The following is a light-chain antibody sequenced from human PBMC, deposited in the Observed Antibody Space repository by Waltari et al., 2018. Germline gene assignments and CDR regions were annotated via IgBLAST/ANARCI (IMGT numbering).Light chain of an antibody. J-gene: IGKJ3*01. V-gene: IGKV3-15*01. Sequence: ETVMTQSPATLSVSPGERATLSCRASQSISNDLAWYQHKPGQAPRLLIYGASTRATGIPDRFSGSGSGTEFTLTISGLQSEDFAVYYCQQYNNWPLDFGPGTKVDIK. CDR3: QQYNNWPLD. CDR2: GAS. CDR1: QSISND.